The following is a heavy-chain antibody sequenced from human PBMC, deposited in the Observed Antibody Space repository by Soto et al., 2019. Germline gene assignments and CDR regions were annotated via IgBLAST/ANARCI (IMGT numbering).Heavy chain of an antibody. CDR3: ARPAVAGAHFDY. CDR2: IWYDGSNK. Sequence: QVQLVESGGGVVQPGGSLRLSCAASGFTFSSYGMHWVRQAPGKGLEWVAVIWYDGSNKYYADSVKGRFTISRDNSKNTLYLQMNSLRAEDTAVYYCARPAVAGAHFDYWGQGTLVTVSS. J-gene: IGHJ4*02. V-gene: IGHV3-33*01. CDR1: GFTFSSYG. D-gene: IGHD6-19*01.